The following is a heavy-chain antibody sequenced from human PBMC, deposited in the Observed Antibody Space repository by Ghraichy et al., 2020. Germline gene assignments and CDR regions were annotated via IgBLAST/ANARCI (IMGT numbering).Heavy chain of an antibody. J-gene: IGHJ6*02. CDR1: GGSFSGYY. D-gene: IGHD1-26*01. CDR3: ARGRGSYYYYYGMDV. V-gene: IGHV4-34*01. CDR2: INHSGST. Sequence: SETLSLTCAVYGGSFSGYYWSWIRQPPGKGLEWIGEINHSGSTNYNPSLKSRVTISVDTSKNQFSLKLSSVTAADTAVYYCARGRGSYYYYYGMDVWGQGTTVTVSS.